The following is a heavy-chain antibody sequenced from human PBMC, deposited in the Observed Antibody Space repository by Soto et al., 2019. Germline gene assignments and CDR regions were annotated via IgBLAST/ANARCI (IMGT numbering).Heavy chain of an antibody. J-gene: IGHJ6*02. Sequence: SETLSLTCAVYGGSFSGYYWSWIRQPPGKGLEWIGEINHSGSTNYNPSLKSRVTISVDTSKNQFSLKLSSVTAADTAVYYCARVDPLVGAQGGSYYYGMDVWGQGTTVTVSS. CDR3: ARVDPLVGAQGGSYYYGMDV. D-gene: IGHD1-26*01. CDR2: INHSGST. V-gene: IGHV4-34*01. CDR1: GGSFSGYY.